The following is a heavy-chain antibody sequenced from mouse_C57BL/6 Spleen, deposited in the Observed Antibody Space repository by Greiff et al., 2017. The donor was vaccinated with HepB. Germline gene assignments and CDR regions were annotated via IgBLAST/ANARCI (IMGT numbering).Heavy chain of an antibody. CDR3: SSSPYYHYGSWCFAV. CDR2: IDPEDGGT. V-gene: IGHV14-2*01. D-gene: IGHD1-2*01. Sequence: EVQLQESGAELVKPGASVKLSCTASGFNIKDYNMHWVKQRTAQGLEWIGWIDPEDGGTKYAPKFKGKATITADKSSNTAYLQLSSLTSEDTAVYYCSSSPYYHYGSWCFAVWGPGTPVTVSS. J-gene: IGHJ1*01. CDR1: GFNIKDYN.